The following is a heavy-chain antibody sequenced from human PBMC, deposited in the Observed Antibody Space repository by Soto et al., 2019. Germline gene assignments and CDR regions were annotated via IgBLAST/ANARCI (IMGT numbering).Heavy chain of an antibody. J-gene: IGHJ4*02. Sequence: GGSLRLSCAASGFTFSSCGMHWVRQAPGKGLEWVAVISYDGSNKYYADSVKGRFTISRDNSKNTLYLQMNSLRAEDTAVYYCANGRDDYIWGSYQADYWGQGTLVTVSS. V-gene: IGHV3-30*18. CDR3: ANGRDDYIWGSYQADY. CDR1: GFTFSSCG. D-gene: IGHD3-16*02. CDR2: ISYDGSNK.